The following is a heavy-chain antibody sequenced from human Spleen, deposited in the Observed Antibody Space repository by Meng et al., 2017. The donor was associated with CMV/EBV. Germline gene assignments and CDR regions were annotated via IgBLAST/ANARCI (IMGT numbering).Heavy chain of an antibody. CDR2: ISRHNGDT. V-gene: IGHV1-18*01. J-gene: IGHJ6*02. Sequence: ASVKVSCKASGYTFTSYDISWVRQAPGQGLEWMGRISRHNGDTIYAQNFQGRVTMTTDTSTNTAYMELRSLRSDDTAVYYCARAGVLRFLEWPSGGMDVWGQGTTVTVSS. D-gene: IGHD3-3*01. CDR1: GYTFTSYD. CDR3: ARAGVLRFLEWPSGGMDV.